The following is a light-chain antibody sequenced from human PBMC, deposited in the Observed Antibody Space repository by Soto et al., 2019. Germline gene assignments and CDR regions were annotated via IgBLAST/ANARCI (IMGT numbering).Light chain of an antibody. V-gene: IGLV2-8*01. CDR1: SSDVGGYNY. CDR2: EVS. Sequence: QSALTQPPSASGSPGQSVTISCTGTSSDVGGYNYVSWYQQHPGKAPKLMIYEVSKRPSGVPDRFSGSKSGNTASLTVSGLQAEDEADYYCSSYAGSNRVFXTGTKGTVL. CDR3: SSYAGSNRV. J-gene: IGLJ1*01.